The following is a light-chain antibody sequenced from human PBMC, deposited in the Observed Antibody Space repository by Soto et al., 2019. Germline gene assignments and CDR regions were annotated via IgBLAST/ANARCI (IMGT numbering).Light chain of an antibody. CDR2: GIS. Sequence: MPEAPAVVSVFGRERASVSCRVSQSVPSNYLAWYQQHPGQPPRLLIYGISTRATGIPPRFGGSGSGTAVSPSLISLQSEDFAVFYSPLYSKWPVPFSEGTRLEIK. CDR3: PLYSKWPVP. V-gene: IGKV3-15*01. J-gene: IGKJ5*01. CDR1: QSVPSN.